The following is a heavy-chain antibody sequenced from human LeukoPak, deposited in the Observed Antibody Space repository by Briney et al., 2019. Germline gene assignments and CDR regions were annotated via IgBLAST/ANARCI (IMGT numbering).Heavy chain of an antibody. D-gene: IGHD3-3*01. J-gene: IGHJ4*02. V-gene: IGHV4-59*01. CDR2: LYFSGST. CDR1: GXSISNYY. CDR3: ARGIAGEWLPI. Sequence: SETLSLTCTVSGXSISNYYWSWIRQPPGKGLEWIGYLYFSGSTNYNPSLKSRVTISVDTSKNQFSLKLSSVTAADTAMYYCARGIAGEWLPIWGQGTLVTVSS.